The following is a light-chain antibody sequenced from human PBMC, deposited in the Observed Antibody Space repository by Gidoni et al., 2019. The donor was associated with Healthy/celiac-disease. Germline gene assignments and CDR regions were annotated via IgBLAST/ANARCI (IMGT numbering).Light chain of an antibody. V-gene: IGKV4-1*01. CDR2: WAS. CDR3: QQYYSTPPYT. Sequence: DIVMTQSPASLAVSLCESATINCKSSQSVLYSSNNKNYLAWYHQKPGQPPKLLIYWASTRESGVPDRFSGSGSGTDFTLTISSLQAEDVAVYYCQQYYSTPPYTFGQGTKLEIK. J-gene: IGKJ2*01. CDR1: QSVLYSSNNKNY.